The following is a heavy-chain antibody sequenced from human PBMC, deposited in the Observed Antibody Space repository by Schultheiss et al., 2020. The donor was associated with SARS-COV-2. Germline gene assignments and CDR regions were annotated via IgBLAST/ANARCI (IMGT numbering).Heavy chain of an antibody. CDR3: ARIRTPYYYYYGMDV. CDR1: GFSLTTTGEG. Sequence: SGPTLVQPTPTLTLTCTFSGFSLTTTGEGVGWVRQPPGKALEWLAVIYWDDDKRYRPSLKSRFIITKDTSTNQVVLTMTNMDPVDTATYYCARIRTPYYYYYGMDVWGQGTTVTVSS. CDR2: IYWDDDK. V-gene: IGHV2-5*02. D-gene: IGHD5-18*01. J-gene: IGHJ6*02.